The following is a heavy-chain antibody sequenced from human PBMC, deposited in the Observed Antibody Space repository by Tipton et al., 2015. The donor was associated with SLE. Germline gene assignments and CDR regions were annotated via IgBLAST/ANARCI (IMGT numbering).Heavy chain of an antibody. CDR2: IYYSGST. CDR1: GGSISSSSYY. Sequence: TLSLTCTVSGGSISSSSYYWGWIRQPPGKGLEWIGSIYYSGSTYYNPSLKSRVTISVDTSKNQFSLKLSSVTAADTAVYYCARGPFWSGSWDYWGQVTLVTVSS. V-gene: IGHV4-39*07. J-gene: IGHJ4*02. D-gene: IGHD3-3*01. CDR3: ARGPFWSGSWDY.